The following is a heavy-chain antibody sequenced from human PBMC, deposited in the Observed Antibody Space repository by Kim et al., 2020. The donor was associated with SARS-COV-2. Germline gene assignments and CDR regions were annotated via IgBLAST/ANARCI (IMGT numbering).Heavy chain of an antibody. V-gene: IGHV3-48*03. D-gene: IGHD6-13*01. Sequence: GGSLRLSCAASGFTFSSYEMNWVRQAPGKGLEWVSYISSSGSTIYYADSVKGRFTISRDNAKNSLYLQMNSLRAEDTAVYYCARELAAAGTFFRPRIPRANYGMDVWGQGTTVTVSS. CDR3: ARELAAAGTFFRPRIPRANYGMDV. CDR2: ISSSGSTI. CDR1: GFTFSSYE. J-gene: IGHJ6*02.